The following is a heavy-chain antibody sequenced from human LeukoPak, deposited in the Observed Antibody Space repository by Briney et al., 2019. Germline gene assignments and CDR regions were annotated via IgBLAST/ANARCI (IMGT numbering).Heavy chain of an antibody. CDR2: MSYDGSNK. D-gene: IGHD4-17*01. J-gene: IGHJ4*02. V-gene: IGHV3-30*04. CDR3: ARVPYYDYGDYEYYFDY. CDR1: GFTFSSYA. Sequence: PGRSLRLSCAASGFTFSSYAMHWVRQAPGKGLEWVAVMSYDGSNKYYADSVKGRFTISRDNSKNTLYLQMNSLRAEDTAVYYCARVPYYDYGDYEYYFDYWGQGTLVTVSS.